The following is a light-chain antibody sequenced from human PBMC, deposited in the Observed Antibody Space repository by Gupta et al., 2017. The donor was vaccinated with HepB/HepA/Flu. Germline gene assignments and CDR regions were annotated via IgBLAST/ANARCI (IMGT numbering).Light chain of an antibody. CDR1: QSIISY. Sequence: EIVLTQSPATLSLSPGERATLSCRASQSIISYLAWYQQKPGQAPRLLIYDASTRATGIPTRFSGGGFGTEFALTISNREPEDFAVYYCQQRSSWPRTFGQGTXVEIK. CDR3: QQRSSWPRT. J-gene: IGKJ1*01. CDR2: DAS. V-gene: IGKV3-11*01.